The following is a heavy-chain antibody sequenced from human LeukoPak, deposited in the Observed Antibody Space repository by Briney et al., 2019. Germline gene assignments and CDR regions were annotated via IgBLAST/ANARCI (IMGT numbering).Heavy chain of an antibody. CDR2: IIPIFGTA. Sequence: ASVKVSCKASGGTFSSYAISWVRQAPGQGLGWMGGIIPIFGTANYAQKFQGRVTITTDESTSTAYMELSSLRSEDTAVYYCARSPRIVGATKLGAAGRSFDYWGQGTLVTVSS. J-gene: IGHJ4*02. D-gene: IGHD1-26*01. CDR3: ARSPRIVGATKLGAAGRSFDY. CDR1: GGTFSSYA. V-gene: IGHV1-69*05.